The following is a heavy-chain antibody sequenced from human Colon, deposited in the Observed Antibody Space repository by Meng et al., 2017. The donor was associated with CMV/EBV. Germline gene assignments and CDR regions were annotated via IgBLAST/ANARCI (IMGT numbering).Heavy chain of an antibody. V-gene: IGHV3-74*01. J-gene: IGHJ6*02. D-gene: IGHD2-2*02. Sequence: SCVASGFTFSSYWMHWVRQAPGKGLVWVSRINSDGSSTSYADSVKGRFTISRDNAKNTLYLQMNSLRAEDTAVYYCARGDCSSTSCYTFRYYYYYYGMDVWGQGTTVTVSS. CDR2: INSDGSST. CDR1: GFTFSSYW. CDR3: ARGDCSSTSCYTFRYYYYYYGMDV.